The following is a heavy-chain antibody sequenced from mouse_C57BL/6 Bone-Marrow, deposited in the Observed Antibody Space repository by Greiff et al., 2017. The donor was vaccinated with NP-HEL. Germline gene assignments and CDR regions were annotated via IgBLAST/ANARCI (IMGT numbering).Heavy chain of an antibody. D-gene: IGHD2-4*01. Sequence: VKDRFTISRDDSESMLYLQMNNLKTEDTAMYYCVRHRYDYGFAYWGQGTLVTVSA. CDR3: VRHRYDYGFAY. V-gene: IGHV10-1*01. J-gene: IGHJ3*01.